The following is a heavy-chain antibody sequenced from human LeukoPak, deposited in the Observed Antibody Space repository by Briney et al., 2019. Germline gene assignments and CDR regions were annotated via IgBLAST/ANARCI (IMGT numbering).Heavy chain of an antibody. V-gene: IGHV4-30-4*01. CDR3: ARAPATVTITPGWFDP. CDR1: GGSISSGDYY. Sequence: SQTLSLTCTVSGGSISSGDYYWSWIRQPPGKGLEWIGYIYYSGSTYYNPSLKSRVTISVDTSKNQFSLKLSSVTAADTAVYYCARAPATVTITPGWFDPWGQGTLVTVSS. J-gene: IGHJ5*02. CDR2: IYYSGST. D-gene: IGHD4-17*01.